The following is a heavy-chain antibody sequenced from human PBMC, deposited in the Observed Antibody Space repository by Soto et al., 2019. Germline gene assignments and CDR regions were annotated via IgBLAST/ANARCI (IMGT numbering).Heavy chain of an antibody. CDR3: TRGNWFDP. CDR2: SDREDGET. V-gene: IGHV1-24*01. Sequence: QVRLIQSGTEVKKPGASVKVSCSLSGSALTELSLHWVRQAPGKGPEWMGCSDREDGETFYAQKFEGRLTITDDTSTNTAYMELRSLGSEDTAVYYCTRGNWFDPWGQGTLVAVSS. CDR1: GSALTELS. J-gene: IGHJ5*02.